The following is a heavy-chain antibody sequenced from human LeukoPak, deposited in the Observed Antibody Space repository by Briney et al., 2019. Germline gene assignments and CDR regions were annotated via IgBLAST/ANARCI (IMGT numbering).Heavy chain of an antibody. CDR1: GFTVSSNY. Sequence: GGSLRLSCAASGFTVSSNYMSWVRQAPGKGLEWVSVIYSGGSTYYADSVKGRFTISRDNSKNTLYLQMNSLRAEDTAVYYCAKRGLYQLLYIYYYGMDVWGQGTTVTVSS. CDR3: AKRGLYQLLYIYYYGMDV. V-gene: IGHV3-53*01. J-gene: IGHJ6*02. D-gene: IGHD2-2*02. CDR2: IYSGGST.